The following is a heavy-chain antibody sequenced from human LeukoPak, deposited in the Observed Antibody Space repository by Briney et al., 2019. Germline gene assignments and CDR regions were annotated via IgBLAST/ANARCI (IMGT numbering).Heavy chain of an antibody. D-gene: IGHD1-26*01. J-gene: IGHJ4*02. CDR1: GFTFSSYS. CDR3: ASDERIVGATTPFDY. V-gene: IGHV3-21*04. CDR2: ISSSSSYI. Sequence: GGSLRLSCAASGFTFSSYSMNWVRQAPGKGLEWVSSISSSSSYIYYADSVKGRFTISRDNAKNSLYLQMNSLRAEDTAVYYCASDERIVGATTPFDYWGQGTLVTVSS.